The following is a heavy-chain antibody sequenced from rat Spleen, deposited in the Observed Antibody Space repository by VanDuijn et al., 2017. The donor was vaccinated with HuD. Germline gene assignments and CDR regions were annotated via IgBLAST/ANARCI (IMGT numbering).Heavy chain of an antibody. CDR1: GFTFKNYW. CDR3: TTQGYNPPFDY. CDR2: ISSSSGGT. V-gene: IGHV5-31*01. J-gene: IGHJ2*01. Sequence: EVQLVESGGGLVQPGRSLKLSCVASGFTFKNYWMTWIRQAPGKGLEWVASISSSSGGTYYRDSVKGRFTVSRDDAKSTLYLQMESLRSEDTATYYCTTQGYNPPFDYWGQGVMVTVSS. D-gene: IGHD1-4*01.